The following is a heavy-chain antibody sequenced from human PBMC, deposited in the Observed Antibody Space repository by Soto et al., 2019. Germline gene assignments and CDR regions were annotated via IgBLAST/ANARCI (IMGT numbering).Heavy chain of an antibody. D-gene: IGHD2-2*01. CDR1: GFTFSSYG. J-gene: IGHJ4*02. Sequence: PGGSLRLSCAASGFTFSSYGMSWVRQAPGKGLEWVSAISGSGGSTYYADSVKGRFTISRDNSENTPYLQMNSLRAEDMAVYYCAKRGLGYCSSTSCFRYWGQGTLVTVSS. CDR2: ISGSGGST. V-gene: IGHV3-23*01. CDR3: AKRGLGYCSSTSCFRY.